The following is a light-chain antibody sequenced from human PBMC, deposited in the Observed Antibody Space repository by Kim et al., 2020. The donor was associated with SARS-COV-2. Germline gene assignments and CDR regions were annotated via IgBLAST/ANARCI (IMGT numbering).Light chain of an antibody. J-gene: IGLJ2*01. Sequence: SYELTQPPSVSVSPGQTANITCSGDKLGEKYACWYQQKPGQSPVLVIYQDRKRPSGIPERFSGSNSGNTATLTISGTQAMDEADYYCQAWDSSTGGVFGG. CDR3: QAWDSSTGGV. V-gene: IGLV3-1*01. CDR1: KLGEKY. CDR2: QDR.